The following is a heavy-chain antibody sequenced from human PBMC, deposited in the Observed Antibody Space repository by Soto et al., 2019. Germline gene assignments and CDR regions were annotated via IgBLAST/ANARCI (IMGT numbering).Heavy chain of an antibody. V-gene: IGHV1-24*01. J-gene: IGHJ6*02. CDR1: GYTLTELS. CDR3: AISGGSYSWGHYYYYGMDV. CDR2: FDPEDGET. D-gene: IGHD1-26*01. Sequence: ASVKVSCKVSGYTLTELSMHWVRQAPGKGLEWMGGFDPEDGETIYAQKFQGRVTMTEDTSTDTAYMELSSLRSEDTAVYYCAISGGSYSWGHYYYYGMDVWGQGTTVTVS.